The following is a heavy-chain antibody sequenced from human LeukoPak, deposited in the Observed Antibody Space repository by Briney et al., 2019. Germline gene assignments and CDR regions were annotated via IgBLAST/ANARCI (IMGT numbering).Heavy chain of an antibody. V-gene: IGHV1-8*03. CDR2: MNPNSGNT. Sequence: ASVKVPCKASGYTFTSYDINWVRQATGQGLEWMGWMNPNSGNTGYAQKFQGRVTITRNTSISTAYMELSSLRSEDTAVYYCARGPTYYDFWSGYYNWFDPWGQGTLVTVSS. CDR3: ARGPTYYDFWSGYYNWFDP. D-gene: IGHD3-3*01. J-gene: IGHJ5*02. CDR1: GYTFTSYD.